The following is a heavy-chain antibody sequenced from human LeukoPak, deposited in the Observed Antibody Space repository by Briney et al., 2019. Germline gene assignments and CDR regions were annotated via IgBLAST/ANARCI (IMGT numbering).Heavy chain of an antibody. CDR2: ISSSSTYI. Sequence: GGSLRLSCAASGSTFSTYSMNWVRQAPGKGLEWVSSISSSSTYIYYADSVKGRFTISRDNAKNSLYLQMNSLRAEDTAVYYCARFPQKDNPPIFGVITEDYWGQGTLATVSS. CDR3: ARFPQKDNPPIFGVITEDY. J-gene: IGHJ4*02. D-gene: IGHD3-3*01. CDR1: GSTFSTYS. V-gene: IGHV3-21*01.